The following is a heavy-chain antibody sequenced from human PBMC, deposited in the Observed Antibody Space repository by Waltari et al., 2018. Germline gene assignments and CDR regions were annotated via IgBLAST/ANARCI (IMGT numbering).Heavy chain of an antibody. V-gene: IGHV2-5*01. CDR1: GFSLSTSGVG. J-gene: IGHJ4*02. CDR3: AHPKRALRFLEWLFPSVDY. CDR2: IYWNDDK. Sequence: QITLKESGPTLVKPTQTLTLTCTFSGFSLSTSGVGVGWIRQPPGKALEWLALIYWNDDKRYSPSLKSRLTITKDTSKNQVVLTMTNMDPVDTATYYCAHPKRALRFLEWLFPSVDYWGQGTLVTVSS. D-gene: IGHD3-3*01.